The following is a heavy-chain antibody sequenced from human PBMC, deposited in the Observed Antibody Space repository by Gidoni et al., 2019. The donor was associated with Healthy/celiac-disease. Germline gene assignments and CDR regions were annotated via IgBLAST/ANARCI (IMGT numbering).Heavy chain of an antibody. CDR2: IIPILGIA. D-gene: IGHD2-2*01. Sequence: QVQLVQSGAEVKKPGSSVQVSCKASGGTFSSYAISWVRQAPGQGLEWMGRIIPILGIANYAQKFQGRVTITADKSTSTAYMELSSLRSEDTAVYYCARAIRYCSSTSCYYYFDYWGQGTLVTVSS. J-gene: IGHJ4*02. V-gene: IGHV1-69*04. CDR1: GGTFSSYA. CDR3: ARAIRYCSSTSCYYYFDY.